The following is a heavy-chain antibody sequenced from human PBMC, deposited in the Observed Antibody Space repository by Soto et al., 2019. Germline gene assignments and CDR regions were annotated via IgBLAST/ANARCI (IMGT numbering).Heavy chain of an antibody. D-gene: IGHD4-17*01. J-gene: IGHJ6*02. CDR1: GFNFDDYA. V-gene: IGHV3-9*01. CDR2: IQWNSGNI. CDR3: AKGLPVFYYGVDV. Sequence: HPGGSLRLSCVASGFNFDDYAMHWVRQAPGKGLEWVSGIQWNSGNIAYADSVGGRFTISRDNAQNSLYLQLNSLRPEDTALYYCAKGLPVFYYGVDVWGRGTTVTVSS.